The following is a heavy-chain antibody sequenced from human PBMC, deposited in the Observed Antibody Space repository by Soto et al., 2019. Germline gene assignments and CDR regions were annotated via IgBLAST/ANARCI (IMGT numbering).Heavy chain of an antibody. CDR3: ARMRRREYSSSSRLSTHMDV. CDR2: TNHSGST. Sequence: SETLSLTCAVYGGSFSGYYWSWIRQPPGKGLEWIGETNHSGSTNYNPSLKSRVTISVDTSKNQFSLKLSSVTAADTAVYYCARMRRREYSSSSRLSTHMDVWGKGTTVTVSS. D-gene: IGHD6-6*01. CDR1: GGSFSGYY. J-gene: IGHJ6*03. V-gene: IGHV4-34*01.